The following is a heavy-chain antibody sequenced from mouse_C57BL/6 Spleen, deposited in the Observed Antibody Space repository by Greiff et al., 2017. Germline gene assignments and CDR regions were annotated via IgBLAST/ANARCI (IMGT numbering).Heavy chain of an antibody. CDR2: IHPNSGST. J-gene: IGHJ1*03. Sequence: QVQLQQPGAELVKPGASVKLSCTASGYTFTSYWMHWVKQRPGQGLEWIGLIHPNSGSTNYNEKFKSKATLTVDKSSSTAYMQLSDLTSEDSAVYYCARVSHWYFDVWGTGTTVTVSS. V-gene: IGHV1-64*01. CDR1: GYTFTSYW. CDR3: ARVSHWYFDV.